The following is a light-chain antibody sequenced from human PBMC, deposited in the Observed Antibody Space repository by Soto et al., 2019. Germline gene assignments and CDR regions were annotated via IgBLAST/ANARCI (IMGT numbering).Light chain of an antibody. J-gene: IGKJ1*01. CDR2: GAS. CDR3: QQYGSSSWT. CDR1: QSVSSGY. Sequence: EIVLTQSPGTLSLSPGERATLSCRASQSVSSGYLAWYQQKPGQAPRLLIYGASSRATGIPDRFSGSGSGTDFTLTISRLEPEDFVVYYCQQYGSSSWTFGQGTKVDIK. V-gene: IGKV3-20*01.